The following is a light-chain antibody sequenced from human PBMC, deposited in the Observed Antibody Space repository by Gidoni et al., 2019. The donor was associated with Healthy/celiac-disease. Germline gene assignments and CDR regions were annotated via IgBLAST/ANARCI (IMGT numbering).Light chain of an antibody. Sequence: DIQMTQSPSSLSASVGDRVTITCRASQSISSYLNWYQQKPGKAPKLLIYAASSLQSGFPSRFSGSGSGPDFTLTISSLQPEDFATYYCQPSYSTPRTFGQGTKVEIK. CDR1: QSISSY. CDR3: QPSYSTPRT. CDR2: AAS. J-gene: IGKJ1*01. V-gene: IGKV1-39*01.